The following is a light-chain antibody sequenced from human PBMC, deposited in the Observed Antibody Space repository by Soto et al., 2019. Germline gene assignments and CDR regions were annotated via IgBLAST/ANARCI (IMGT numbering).Light chain of an antibody. CDR3: QQYIQWPRYS. J-gene: IGKJ2*03. CDR2: GAS. Sequence: EIVMTQSPATLSVSPGERATLSCRASQSVSSNLAWYQQKPGQAPRLLIYGASSRATGIPARFSGSGSGTEFTLTISSLQSEDFVVYYCQQYIQWPRYSFGLGTKLEIK. CDR1: QSVSSN. V-gene: IGKV3-15*01.